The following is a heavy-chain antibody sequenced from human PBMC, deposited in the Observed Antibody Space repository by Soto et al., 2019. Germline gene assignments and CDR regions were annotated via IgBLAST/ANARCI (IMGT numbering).Heavy chain of an antibody. J-gene: IGHJ4*02. CDR3: ARDPNYYDSSGYPGY. CDR2: IWYDGSNK. Sequence: PGGPLRLSCAASGFTFSSYGMHWVRQAPGKGLEWVAVIWYDGSNKYYADSVKGRFTISRDNSKNTLYLQMNSLRAEDTAVYYCARDPNYYDSSGYPGYWGQGTLVTVSS. V-gene: IGHV3-33*01. D-gene: IGHD3-22*01. CDR1: GFTFSSYG.